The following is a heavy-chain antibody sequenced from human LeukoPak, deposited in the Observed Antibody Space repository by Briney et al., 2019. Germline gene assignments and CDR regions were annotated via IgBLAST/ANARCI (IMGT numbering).Heavy chain of an antibody. CDR3: ARSYCSGGTCYRGDY. Sequence: GGSLRLSCAASGFTLRDYWMSWVRQAPGKGLEWLAHIKQDGSEKYYVDSVKGRFTISRDNAENSLYLQMNSLRADDTAVYYCARSYCSGGTCYRGDYWGQGTLVTVSS. D-gene: IGHD2-15*01. CDR1: GFTLRDYW. CDR2: IKQDGSEK. V-gene: IGHV3-7*01. J-gene: IGHJ4*02.